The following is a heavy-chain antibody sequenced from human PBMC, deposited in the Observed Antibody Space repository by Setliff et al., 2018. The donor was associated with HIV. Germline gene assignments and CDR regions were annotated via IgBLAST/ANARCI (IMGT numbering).Heavy chain of an antibody. J-gene: IGHJ4*02. D-gene: IGHD4-17*01. V-gene: IGHV4-34*10. CDR3: ARYSTLTTNFDY. CDR2: VTHSGTT. Sequence: PSETLSLTCAVYGGSFSGFYWTFIRQSPGKGLEWIGEVTHSGTTTYDPSLKSRITISVDTSKNQFSLKLAFVTAADTAVYYCARYSTLTTNFDYWGQGTLVTV. CDR1: GGSFSGFY.